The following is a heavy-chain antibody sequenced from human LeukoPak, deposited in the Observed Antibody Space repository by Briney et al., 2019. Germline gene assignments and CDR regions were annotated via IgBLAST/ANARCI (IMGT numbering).Heavy chain of an antibody. D-gene: IGHD3-10*01. J-gene: IGHJ3*02. Sequence: ASVKVSCKASGYTFTGYYIHWVRQAPGQGLEWMGWINPNSGGTNYAQRFQGRVTMTRDTSISTAYMELSSLRSEDTAVYYCARAGTMVRGVIITQAFDIWGQGTMVTVSS. V-gene: IGHV1-2*02. CDR2: INPNSGGT. CDR3: ARAGTMVRGVIITQAFDI. CDR1: GYTFTGYY.